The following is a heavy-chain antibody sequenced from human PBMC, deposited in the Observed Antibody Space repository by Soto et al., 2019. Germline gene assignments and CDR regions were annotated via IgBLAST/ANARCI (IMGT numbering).Heavy chain of an antibody. CDR3: ARHSLALRKNNWFDP. D-gene: IGHD3-3*02. J-gene: IGHJ5*02. V-gene: IGHV4-39*01. CDR1: GDSIISSDFY. Sequence: SETLSLTCTVSGDSIISSDFYWGWVRQPPGKGLEWIGSIFYLGSSYYNPSLKSRVTMSVDTSKNQFSLRLRSVTAADTALYFCARHSLALRKNNWFDPWGHGIMVTVSS. CDR2: IFYLGSS.